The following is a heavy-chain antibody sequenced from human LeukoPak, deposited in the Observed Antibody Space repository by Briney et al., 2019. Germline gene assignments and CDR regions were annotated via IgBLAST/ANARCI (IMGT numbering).Heavy chain of an antibody. Sequence: SETLSLTCTVSGGSVTSGNYYWNWIRQPAGKGLEWIGRIYTNGGASYNPSLKSRVTISVDTSKNQFSLNVTSVTAADTAVYYCARSTNRLDSWGQGTRVTVSS. V-gene: IGHV4-61*02. J-gene: IGHJ4*02. CDR1: GGSVTSGNYY. CDR2: IYTNGGA. D-gene: IGHD1-14*01. CDR3: ARSTNRLDS.